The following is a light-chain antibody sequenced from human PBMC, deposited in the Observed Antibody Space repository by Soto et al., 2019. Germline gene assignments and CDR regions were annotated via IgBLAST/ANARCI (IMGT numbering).Light chain of an antibody. CDR2: LGS. Sequence: DIVMPQSPLSLPVTPGEPASISCRSSQSLLHSNGYNYLDWYLQKPGQSPQLLIYLGSNQASGVPVRFSGSGSGTDFTLKISREHAENVGHYECLQALHAPYTSRQGTKLEI. CDR1: QSLLHSNGYNY. J-gene: IGKJ2*01. CDR3: LQALHAPYT. V-gene: IGKV2-28*01.